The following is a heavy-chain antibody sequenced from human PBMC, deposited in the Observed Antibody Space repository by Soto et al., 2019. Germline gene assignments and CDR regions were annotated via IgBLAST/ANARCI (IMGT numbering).Heavy chain of an antibody. Sequence: EVQLVESGGGLVQPGRSLRLSCAASGFTFDDYAMHWVRQAPVKGLEWVSGISWNSGSIGYADSVKGRFTISRDNAKNSLYLQMNSLRAEDTALYYCAKEVTGYLDYWGQGTLVTVSS. V-gene: IGHV3-9*01. CDR1: GFTFDDYA. CDR3: AKEVTGYLDY. CDR2: ISWNSGSI. J-gene: IGHJ4*02. D-gene: IGHD3-9*01.